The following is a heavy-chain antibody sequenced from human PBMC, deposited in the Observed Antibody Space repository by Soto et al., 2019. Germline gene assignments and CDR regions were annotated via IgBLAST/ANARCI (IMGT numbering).Heavy chain of an antibody. D-gene: IGHD2-2*01. CDR2: INHSGST. CDR3: ARDRYCSSTSCSNWFDP. J-gene: IGHJ5*02. CDR1: GGSFSGYY. V-gene: IGHV4-34*01. Sequence: SETLSLTCAVYGGSFSGYYWSWIRQPPGKGLEWIGEINHSGSTNYNPSLKSRVTISVDTSKNQFSLKLSSVTAADTAVYYCARDRYCSSTSCSNWFDPWGQGTLVTVSS.